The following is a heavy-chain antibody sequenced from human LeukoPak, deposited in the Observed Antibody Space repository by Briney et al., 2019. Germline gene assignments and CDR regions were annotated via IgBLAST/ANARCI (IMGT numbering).Heavy chain of an antibody. J-gene: IGHJ4*02. CDR3: AREPRRHFDY. CDR2: INPNSGGT. V-gene: IGHV1-2*02. Sequence: ASVKVSCKASGYTFGDYYVHWVRQAPGQGLEWMGWINPNSGGTNYAQKFRGRVTMTRDTSITTAYMELSTVTSDDTAVYFCAREPRRHFDYWGQGTLVTVSS. CDR1: GYTFGDYY.